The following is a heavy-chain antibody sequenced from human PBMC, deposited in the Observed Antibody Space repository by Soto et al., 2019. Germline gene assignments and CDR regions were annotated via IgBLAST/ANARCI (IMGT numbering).Heavy chain of an antibody. Sequence: QVQLVQSGSEVEKPGASVKLSCKTSGYTFSDHSLSWVRLAPGQGLEWMGWISTSRGNTNYAQKFHGRLTLTTDTSTSTAYMELKSLRSDDTAVYYCARDRTNFLDYWGQGILVTVSS. CDR1: GYTFSDHS. J-gene: IGHJ4*02. CDR3: ARDRTNFLDY. D-gene: IGHD2-8*01. V-gene: IGHV1-18*01. CDR2: ISTSRGNT.